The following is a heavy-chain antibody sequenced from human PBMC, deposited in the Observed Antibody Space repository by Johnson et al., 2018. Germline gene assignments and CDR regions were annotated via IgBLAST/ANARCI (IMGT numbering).Heavy chain of an antibody. D-gene: IGHD5-24*01. J-gene: IGHJ3*02. CDR1: GYTFTSYD. CDR2: MNPNSGNT. CDR3: ARRLGRGWRRYKAFDI. V-gene: IGHV1-8*01. Sequence: QVQLVESGAEVKKPGASVKVSCKASGYTFTSYDINWVRQATGQGLAWMGWMNPNSGNTGYAQKFQGRVTMTRNTSISTAYLERSSVRTEDTAVYYCARRLGRGWRRYKAFDIWGQGTIVTVSS.